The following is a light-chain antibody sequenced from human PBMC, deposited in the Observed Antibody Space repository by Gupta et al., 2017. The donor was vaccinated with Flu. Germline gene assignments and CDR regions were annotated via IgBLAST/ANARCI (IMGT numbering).Light chain of an antibody. Sequence: QSALTQPRSVSGSAGQSVTISCTGTSSDVGAWGFVSWYQQHPGRAPKAIIYDVDRRPSGVPDRFSGAKVGNTASLTISGLQADDEADYYCYSYAGTYTFVFGGGTRLT. V-gene: IGLV2-11*01. CDR3: YSYAGTYTFV. CDR2: DVD. CDR1: SSDVGAWGF. J-gene: IGLJ2*01.